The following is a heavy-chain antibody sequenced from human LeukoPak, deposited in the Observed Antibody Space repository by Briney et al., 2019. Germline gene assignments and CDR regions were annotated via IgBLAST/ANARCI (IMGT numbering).Heavy chain of an antibody. V-gene: IGHV4-59*12. CDR2: IFYSGST. D-gene: IGHD3-16*02. Sequence: SETLSLTCTVSGASIGSYYWSWIRQPPGKGLEWIGYIFYSGSTNYNPSLKSRVTISVDTSKNQFSLKLSSVTAADTAVYYCARGIGDMITFGGVIVQSPNYFDYWGQGTLVTVSS. CDR1: GASIGSYY. J-gene: IGHJ4*02. CDR3: ARGIGDMITFGGVIVQSPNYFDY.